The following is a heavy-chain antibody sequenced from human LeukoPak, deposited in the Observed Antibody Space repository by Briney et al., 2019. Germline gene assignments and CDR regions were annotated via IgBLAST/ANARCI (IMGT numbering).Heavy chain of an antibody. D-gene: IGHD3-10*01. V-gene: IGHV1-8*01. CDR2: MNPNRGNT. Sequence: GASVKVSCKASGYSFTSYDISWVRQATGQGLEWMGWMNPNRGNTGYAQKFQGRVTWTRNTSISTAYMELSSLRSEDSAVYYCARGSIAAMVRGEGSDYWGQGTQVTVSS. CDR3: ARGSIAAMVRGEGSDY. J-gene: IGHJ4*02. CDR1: GYSFTSYD.